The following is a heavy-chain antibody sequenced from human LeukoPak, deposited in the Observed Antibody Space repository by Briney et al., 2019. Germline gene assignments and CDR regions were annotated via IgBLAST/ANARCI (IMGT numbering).Heavy chain of an antibody. CDR2: ISYDGSNK. J-gene: IGHJ4*02. D-gene: IGHD3-22*01. V-gene: IGHV3-30-3*01. CDR1: GFTFSSYA. Sequence: AGGSLRLSCAASGFTFSSYAMHWVRQAPGKGLEWVTIISYDGSNKYYADSVKGRFTISRDNSKNTLYLQMNSLRAEDTAVYHCARGQGDSSAGLDYWGQGTLVTVSS. CDR3: ARGQGDSSAGLDY.